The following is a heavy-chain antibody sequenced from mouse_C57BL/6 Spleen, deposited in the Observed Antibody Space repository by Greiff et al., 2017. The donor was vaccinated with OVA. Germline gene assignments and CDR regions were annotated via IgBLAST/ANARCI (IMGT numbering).Heavy chain of an antibody. CDR2: INYDGSST. D-gene: IGHD2-1*01. V-gene: IGHV5-16*01. CDR1: GFTFSDYY. CDR3: ATIYYGNSFAY. Sequence: EVQRVESEGGLVQPGSSMKLSCTASGFTFSDYYMAWVRQVPERGLEWVANINYDGSSTYYLDSLKSRFIISRDNAKNILYLQMSSLKSEDTATYYCATIYYGNSFAYWGQGTLVTVSA. J-gene: IGHJ3*01.